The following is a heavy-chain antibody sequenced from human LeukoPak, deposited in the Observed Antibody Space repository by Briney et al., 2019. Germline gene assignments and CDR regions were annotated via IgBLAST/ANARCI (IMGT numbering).Heavy chain of an antibody. CDR2: ISAYNGNT. D-gene: IGHD3-9*01. CDR3: ARGSFPFDWLLFGYYFDY. V-gene: IGHV1-18*01. J-gene: IGHJ4*02. Sequence: GASVKVSCKASGYTFTSYGISWVRQAPGQGLEWMGWISAYNGNTNYAQRLQGRVTMTTDTSTSTAYMELRSLRSDDTAVYYCARGSFPFDWLLFGYYFDYWGQGTLVTVSS. CDR1: GYTFTSYG.